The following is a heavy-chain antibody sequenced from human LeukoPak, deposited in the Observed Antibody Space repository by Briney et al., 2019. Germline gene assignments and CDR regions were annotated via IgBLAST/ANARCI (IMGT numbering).Heavy chain of an antibody. Sequence: GGSLRLSCAASGFTFSSYAMHWVRQAPGKGLEWVAVISYDGSNKYYADSVKGRFTISRDNSKNTLYLQMNSLRAEDTAVYYCAGEGITMIVVVITSTNDAFDIWGQGTMVTVSS. CDR1: GFTFSSYA. V-gene: IGHV3-30-3*01. CDR2: ISYDGSNK. CDR3: AGEGITMIVVVITSTNDAFDI. D-gene: IGHD3-22*01. J-gene: IGHJ3*02.